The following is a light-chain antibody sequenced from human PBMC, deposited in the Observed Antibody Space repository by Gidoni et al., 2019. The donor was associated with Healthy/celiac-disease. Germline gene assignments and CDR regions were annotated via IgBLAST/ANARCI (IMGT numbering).Light chain of an antibody. J-gene: IGKJ4*01. CDR3: QQRSNWLT. CDR1: QSVSSY. Sequence: EIELTHPPATLSLSPGERATLSCRASQSVSSYLAWYQQKPGQAPRLLIYDASNRATGIPARFSGSGSVTDFTLTISILEPEDFAVYYCQQRSNWLTFGGGTKVEIK. V-gene: IGKV3-11*01. CDR2: DAS.